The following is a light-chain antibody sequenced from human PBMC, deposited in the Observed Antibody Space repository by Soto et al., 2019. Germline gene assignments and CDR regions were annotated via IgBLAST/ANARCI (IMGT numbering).Light chain of an antibody. CDR3: QQYNSFIWT. V-gene: IGKV1-5*03. J-gene: IGKJ1*01. CDR1: QSISSW. Sequence: DIQMTQSPSTLSASVGDRVTIVCRASQSISSWLAWYQQKPGKAPKLLISKASNLDSGVPSRFSGSGSGTEFNLTISSLQPEDFATYYCQQYNSFIWTFG. CDR2: KAS.